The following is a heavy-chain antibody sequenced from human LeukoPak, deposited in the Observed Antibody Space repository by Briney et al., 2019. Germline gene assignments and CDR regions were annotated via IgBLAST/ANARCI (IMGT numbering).Heavy chain of an antibody. J-gene: IGHJ5*02. Sequence: SQTLSLTCALSGNSVSSNSAAWNWIRQSPSRGLEWLGRTYYRSKWYNDYAVSVKSRITINPDTSKNQCSLQLSSVTPEDTALYYCATVVGYCSGGSCYDNWFDPWGQGTLVTVSS. CDR2: TYYRSKWYN. V-gene: IGHV6-1*01. D-gene: IGHD2-15*01. CDR3: ATVVGYCSGGSCYDNWFDP. CDR1: GNSVSSNSAA.